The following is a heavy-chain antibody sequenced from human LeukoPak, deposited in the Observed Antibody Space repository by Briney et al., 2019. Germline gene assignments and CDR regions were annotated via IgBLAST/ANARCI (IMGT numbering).Heavy chain of an antibody. CDR3: VKHRPCDICQPTDA. D-gene: IGHD2-15*01. V-gene: IGHV3-23*01. CDR2: LGRSGDYT. CDR1: GFTFSGYS. Sequence: GGSLRLSCAASGFTFSGYSMSWVRPAPGKGLEWVSGLGRSGDYTYYADSVKGRFTISRDNSRDTVYLQMNSLRAEDTAIYYCVKHRPCDICQPTDAWGQGNTVTVSS. J-gene: IGHJ6*02.